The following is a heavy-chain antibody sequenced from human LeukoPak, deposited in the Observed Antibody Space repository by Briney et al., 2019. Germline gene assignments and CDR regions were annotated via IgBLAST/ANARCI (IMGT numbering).Heavy chain of an antibody. J-gene: IGHJ5*02. CDR1: GGSINNYY. Sequence: SETLSLTCTVSGGSINNYYWSWIRQPPGKGLEWIGYIYYSGSTNYNPSPKSRVTISVDTSKSQFSLKLSSVTAADTAVYYCARGGNCSGGSCYSDRGWFDPWGQGTLVTVSS. CDR3: ARGGNCSGGSCYSDRGWFDP. D-gene: IGHD2-15*01. V-gene: IGHV4-59*01. CDR2: IYYSGST.